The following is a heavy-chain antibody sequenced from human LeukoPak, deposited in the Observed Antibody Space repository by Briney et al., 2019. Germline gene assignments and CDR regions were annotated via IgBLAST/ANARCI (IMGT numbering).Heavy chain of an antibody. V-gene: IGHV4-59*08. D-gene: IGHD4-17*01. J-gene: IGHJ4*02. CDR2: IYYSGST. CDR3: ARRLYGDYYFDY. CDR1: GGSISSYY. Sequence: SETLSLTCTVSGGSISSYYWSWIRQPPGKGLEWIGYIYYSGSTNYNASLTNRVTISVDTSKNQFSLKLSSVTAADTAVYYCARRLYGDYYFDYWGQGILVTVSS.